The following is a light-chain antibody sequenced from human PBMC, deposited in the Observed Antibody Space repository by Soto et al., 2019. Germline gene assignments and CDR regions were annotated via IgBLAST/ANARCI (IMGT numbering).Light chain of an antibody. CDR1: SSDVGGYNY. CDR3: SSYARSHV. J-gene: IGLJ1*01. CDR2: EVS. Sequence: QSALTQPPSASGSPGQSVTISCTGTSSDVGGYNYVSWYQQHPGKAPKLMIYEVSKRPSGVPDRFSGSKSGNTASLTVSGLQAEDEADYYCSSYARSHVFGPGTKVTVL. V-gene: IGLV2-8*01.